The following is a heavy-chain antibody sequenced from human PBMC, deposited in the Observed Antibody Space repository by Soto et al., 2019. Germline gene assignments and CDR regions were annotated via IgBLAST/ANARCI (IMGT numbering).Heavy chain of an antibody. D-gene: IGHD6-13*01. V-gene: IGHV3-7*01. J-gene: IGHJ6*02. CDR3: ARIAATGRGWDV. CDR1: GFTFSSYW. Sequence: EVQLVESGGGLVQLGGSLRLSCVDSGFTFSSYWMSWVRQAPVKGLEWVGNIKQDGSEENYVDSLKGRFTISRDNAKNSMYLQMNSLRAEDTAVYYCARIAATGRGWDVWGQGTTVVVSS. CDR2: IKQDGSEE.